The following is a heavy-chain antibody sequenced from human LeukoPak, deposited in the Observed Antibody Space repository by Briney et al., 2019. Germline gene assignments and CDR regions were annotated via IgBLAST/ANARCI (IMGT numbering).Heavy chain of an antibody. J-gene: IGHJ6*03. D-gene: IGHD3-3*01. Sequence: GGSLRLSCAASGFTFSSYSMNWVRQAPGKGLEWVSSISSSSSYIYYADSVKGRFTISRDNAKNSLYLQMTSLSAGDTAVYYCARDPYYDFWSGYGTYYYYMDVWGKGTTVTVSS. CDR2: ISSSSSYI. CDR3: ARDPYYDFWSGYGTYYYYMDV. V-gene: IGHV3-21*01. CDR1: GFTFSSYS.